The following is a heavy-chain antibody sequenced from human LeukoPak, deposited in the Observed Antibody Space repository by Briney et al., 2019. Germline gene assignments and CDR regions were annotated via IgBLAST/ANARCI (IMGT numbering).Heavy chain of an antibody. D-gene: IGHD2-15*01. CDR3: ARPLGYCSGGSCYGDAFDI. CDR2: IHYSGRT. CDR1: GGPISSSSYY. J-gene: IGHJ3*02. V-gene: IGHV4-39*02. Sequence: SETLSLTCTVSGGPISSSSYYWGWIRRPPGKRLEWIGSIHYSGRTYDNPSLKSRVTISLDTSKNHFSLKLSSVTAADTAVYYCARPLGYCSGGSCYGDAFDIWGQGTMVTVSS.